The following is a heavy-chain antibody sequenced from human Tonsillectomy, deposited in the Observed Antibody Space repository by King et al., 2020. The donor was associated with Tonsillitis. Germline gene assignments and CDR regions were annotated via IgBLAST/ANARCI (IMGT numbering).Heavy chain of an antibody. V-gene: IGHV5-10-1*03. D-gene: IGHD4/OR15-4a*01. J-gene: IGHJ4*02. Sequence: QLVQSGAEVKKPGESLTISCKGSGYSFTSYWISWVRQMPGKGLEWMGGIDPSDSDTHYRPSSQGRVSISGDKSITTVYLQWSSVNASDTAIYYCARHDDGVYPDYRGKGTPVTVSA. CDR2: IDPSDSDT. CDR3: ARHDDGVYPDY. CDR1: GYSFTSYW.